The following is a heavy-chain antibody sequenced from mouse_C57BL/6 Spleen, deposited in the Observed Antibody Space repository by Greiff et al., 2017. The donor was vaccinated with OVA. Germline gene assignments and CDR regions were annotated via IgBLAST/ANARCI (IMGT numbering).Heavy chain of an antibody. D-gene: IGHD1-1*01. V-gene: IGHV1-52*01. Sequence: QVQLKQPGAELVRPGSSVKLSCKASGYTFTSYWMHWVKQRPIQGLEWIGNIDPSDSETHYNQKFKDKATLTVDKSSSTAYMQLSSLTSEDSAVYSCARGDGSSPAWFAYWGQGTLVTVAA. CDR3: ARGDGSSPAWFAY. CDR2: IDPSDSET. J-gene: IGHJ3*01. CDR1: GYTFTSYW.